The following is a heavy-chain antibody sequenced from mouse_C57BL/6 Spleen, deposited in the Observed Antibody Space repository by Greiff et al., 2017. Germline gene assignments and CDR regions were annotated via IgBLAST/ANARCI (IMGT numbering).Heavy chain of an antibody. V-gene: IGHV14-2*01. CDR1: GFNIKDYY. J-gene: IGHJ2*01. CDR2: IDPEDGET. CDR3: ASSLRREYFDY. Sequence: EVQLQQSGAELVKPGASVKLSCTASGFNIKDYYMHWVKQRTEQGLEWIGRIDPEDGETKYAPKVQGKATITADTSSNTAYLQHSSLTTEDTSAYYCASSLRREYFDYWGQGTTLTVSS. D-gene: IGHD1-2*01.